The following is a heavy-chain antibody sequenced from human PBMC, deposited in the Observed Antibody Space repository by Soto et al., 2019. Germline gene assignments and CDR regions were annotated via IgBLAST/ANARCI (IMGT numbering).Heavy chain of an antibody. D-gene: IGHD1-1*01. Sequence: GGSLRLSCAASGFTFSSYGMHWVRQAPGKGLEWVAVISYDGSNKYYADSVKGRFTISRDNSKNTLYLQMNSLRAEDTAVYYCAKQLNYYYYGMDVWGQGTTVTVSS. CDR3: AKQLNYYYYGMDV. V-gene: IGHV3-30*18. CDR2: ISYDGSNK. CDR1: GFTFSSYG. J-gene: IGHJ6*02.